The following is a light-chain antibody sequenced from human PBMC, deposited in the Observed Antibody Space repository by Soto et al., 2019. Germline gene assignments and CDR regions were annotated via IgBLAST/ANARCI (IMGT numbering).Light chain of an antibody. CDR3: QQSHSIPYT. J-gene: IGKJ2*01. CDR1: QTISSY. Sequence: DLQMTQSPSSLSASVGDRVTITCRASQTISSYLNWYQQKPGKAPKLLIYAASSLQSGVPSRFSGSGSGTDFTLTISSLQPEDFANYYCQQSHSIPYTFGQGTKLEIK. V-gene: IGKV1-39*01. CDR2: AAS.